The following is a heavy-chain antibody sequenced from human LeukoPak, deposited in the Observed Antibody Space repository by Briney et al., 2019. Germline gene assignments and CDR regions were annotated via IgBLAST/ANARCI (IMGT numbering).Heavy chain of an antibody. CDR3: AREGYDSL. J-gene: IGHJ4*02. V-gene: IGHV4-61*09. CDR2: IYTSGST. Sequence: SETLSLTCTVSGGSISSGNYYWSWIRQPAGKGLEWIGHIYTSGSTNYNPSLKSRVTISVDTSKNQFSLKLSSVTTADTAVYYCAREGYDSLWGQGTLVTVSS. CDR1: GGSISSGNYY. D-gene: IGHD3-3*01.